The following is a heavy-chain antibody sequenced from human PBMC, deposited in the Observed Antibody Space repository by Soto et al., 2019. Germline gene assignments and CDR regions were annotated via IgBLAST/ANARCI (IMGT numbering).Heavy chain of an antibody. V-gene: IGHV3-23*01. Sequence: PAGSLRLSCAASGFTFSTYGMSWVRQAPGKGLEWVSGISDSGGKTYYADSVKGRFTISSDNSKNTLYLHMNSLRAEDTAVYYCANRLHSSSWYAAFDYWGQGTPVTVSS. D-gene: IGHD6-13*01. CDR3: ANRLHSSSWYAAFDY. CDR2: ISDSGGKT. CDR1: GFTFSTYG. J-gene: IGHJ4*02.